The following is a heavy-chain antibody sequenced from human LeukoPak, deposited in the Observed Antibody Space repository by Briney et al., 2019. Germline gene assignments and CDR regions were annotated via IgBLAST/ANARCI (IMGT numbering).Heavy chain of an antibody. CDR2: INPSGGST. CDR1: GYTFTSYY. V-gene: IGHV1-46*01. J-gene: IGHJ4*02. Sequence: ASVKVSCKASGYTFTSYYMHWVRQAPGQGLEWMGIINPSGGSTSYAQKFQGRVTMTRDTSTSTVYMELSSLRSEDTAVYYCARDGGIVVVPATSTFDYWGQGTLVTVSS. D-gene: IGHD2-2*01. CDR3: ARDGGIVVVPATSTFDY.